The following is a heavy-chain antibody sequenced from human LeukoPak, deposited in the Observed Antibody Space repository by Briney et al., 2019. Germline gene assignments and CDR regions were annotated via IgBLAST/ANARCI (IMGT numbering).Heavy chain of an antibody. CDR1: GFAFSSYA. J-gene: IGHJ4*02. D-gene: IGHD2-15*01. CDR3: AKAPAPLCSGGSCYLDY. Sequence: PGGSLRLSCATSGFAFSSYAMSWVRQAPGKGLEWVSVISGSGGSTYYADSVKGRFTISRDNSKNTLYLQMNSLRAEDTAVYYCAKAPAPLCSGGSCYLDYWGQGTLVTVSS. V-gene: IGHV3-23*01. CDR2: ISGSGGST.